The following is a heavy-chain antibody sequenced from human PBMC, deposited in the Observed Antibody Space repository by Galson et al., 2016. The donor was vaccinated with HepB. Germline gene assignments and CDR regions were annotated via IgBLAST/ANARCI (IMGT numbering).Heavy chain of an antibody. CDR2: IRVDDSAG. D-gene: IGHD4-11*01. CDR1: GYTFSNFG. CDR3: ARDNDYKIDY. J-gene: IGHJ4*02. V-gene: IGHV3-7*01. Sequence: SLRLSCAGSGYTFSNFGMGWARQAPGKGLEWVANIRVDDSAGFYVDSAKGRFTISRDTAKNSLYLHMSSLRAEDTAVYYCARDNDYKIDYWGQGTQVTVSS.